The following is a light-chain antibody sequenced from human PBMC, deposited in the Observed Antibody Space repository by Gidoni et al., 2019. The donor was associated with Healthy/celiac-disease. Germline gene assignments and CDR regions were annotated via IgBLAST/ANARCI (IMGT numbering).Light chain of an antibody. J-gene: IGKJ3*01. CDR3: QQLSSSPLT. Sequence: DIQLTQSPSFLSASVGDRVTITCRASQGISSYLAWYQQKPGKAPKLLIYAASTLQGEVPSRFSGSGSGTEFTLTISSLQPEDFATYSCQQLSSSPLTFGPGTKADIK. V-gene: IGKV1-9*01. CDR1: QGISSY. CDR2: AAS.